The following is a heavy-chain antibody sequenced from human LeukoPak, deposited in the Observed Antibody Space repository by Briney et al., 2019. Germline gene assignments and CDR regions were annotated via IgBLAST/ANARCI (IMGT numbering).Heavy chain of an antibody. CDR1: GFSLSTSGVG. CDR3: AHRTSMVGGVMSYNWFDP. V-gene: IGHV2-5*02. J-gene: IGHJ5*02. CDR2: IYWDDDK. Sequence: SGPTLVNPTQTLTLTCTISGFSLSTSGVGVAWIRRPPGKALEWLALIYWDDDKRYSPSLKSRLTITKDTSKNQVVLTMTNTDPVDTATYYCAHRTSMVGGVMSYNWFDPWGQGTLVTVSS. D-gene: IGHD3-10*01.